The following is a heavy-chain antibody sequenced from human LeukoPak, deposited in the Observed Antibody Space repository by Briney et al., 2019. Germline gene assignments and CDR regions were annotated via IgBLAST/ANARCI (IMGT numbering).Heavy chain of an antibody. D-gene: IGHD6-19*01. J-gene: IGHJ4*02. CDR3: ARLVSGVGYFDY. V-gene: IGHV4-59*08. Sequence: SETLSLTCSVSGGSISGYYWSWIRQPPGKGLEWIGYIYYSGSTNYSPSLKSRVTISVDTSKNQFSLRLTSVTAADTAVYYCARLVSGVGYFDYWGQEALVTVSS. CDR1: GGSISGYY. CDR2: IYYSGST.